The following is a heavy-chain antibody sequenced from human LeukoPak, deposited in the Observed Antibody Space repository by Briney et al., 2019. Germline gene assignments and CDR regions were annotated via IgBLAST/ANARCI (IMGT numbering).Heavy chain of an antibody. CDR2: ISYDGSNK. J-gene: IGHJ5*02. V-gene: IGHV3-30*18. CDR3: AKDLGTA. Sequence: GGSLRLSCAASGFTFSSYGMHWVRQAPGKGLEWVAVISYDGSNKYYADSVKGRFTISRDNSKNTLYLQMNSLRAEDTAVYYCAKDLGTAWGQGTLVTVSS. D-gene: IGHD1-1*01. CDR1: GFTFSSYG.